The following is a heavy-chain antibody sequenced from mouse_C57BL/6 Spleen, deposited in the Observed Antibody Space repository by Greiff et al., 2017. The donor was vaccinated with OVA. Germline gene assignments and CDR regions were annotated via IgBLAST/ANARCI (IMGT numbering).Heavy chain of an antibody. CDR2: IYPRSGNT. J-gene: IGHJ1*03. Sequence: QVQLKQSGAELARPGASVKLSCKASGYTFTSYGISWVKQRPGQGLEWIGEIYPRSGNTYYNEKFKGKATLTADTSSSTAYMELRSLTSEDSAVYFGGRRCGSGEYLDDWGTGTTVTVSS. CDR3: GRRCGSGEYLDD. V-gene: IGHV1-81*01. D-gene: IGHD1-1*01. CDR1: GYTFTSYG.